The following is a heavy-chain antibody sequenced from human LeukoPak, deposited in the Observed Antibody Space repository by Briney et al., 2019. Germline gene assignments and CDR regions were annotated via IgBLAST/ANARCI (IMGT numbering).Heavy chain of an antibody. V-gene: IGHV4-34*01. CDR3: ARPLTGTSFDY. J-gene: IGHJ4*02. Sequence: SETQSLTCAVYGGSFSGYHWTWIRQPPGKGLEWIGEINHSGSTNYNPSLKSRVTISVDSSKNQFSLRLSSVTAADTAVYYCARPLTGTSFDYWGQGTLVTVSS. D-gene: IGHD7-27*01. CDR1: GGSFSGYH. CDR2: INHSGST.